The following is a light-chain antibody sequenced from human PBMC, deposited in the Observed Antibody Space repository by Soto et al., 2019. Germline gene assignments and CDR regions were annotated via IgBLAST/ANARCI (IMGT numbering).Light chain of an antibody. CDR2: DAS. V-gene: IGKV3-15*01. Sequence: IVMTQSPVTLSMSPGETATLSCRASVTVATNVAWYQHTPCQAPRLLIYDASARATVIPDLFSGTGLGTEFTLTLHSLPCEDLAVSYCQGYNNWPHETLRQGAKV. J-gene: IGKJ1*01. CDR1: VTVATN. CDR3: QGYNNWPHET.